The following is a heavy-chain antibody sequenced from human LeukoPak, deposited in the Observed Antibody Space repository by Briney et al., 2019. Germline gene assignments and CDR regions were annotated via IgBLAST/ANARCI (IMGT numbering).Heavy chain of an antibody. CDR2: ISSSSSYI. V-gene: IGHV3-21*01. Sequence: GGSLRLSCAASGFTFSSYSMNWVRQAPGKGLEWVSSISSSSSYIYYADSVKGRFTISRDNAKNSLYLQMNSLGAEDTAVYYCARDLAADYYYYYGMDVWGKGTTVTVSS. J-gene: IGHJ6*04. D-gene: IGHD6-13*01. CDR1: GFTFSSYS. CDR3: ARDLAADYYYYYGMDV.